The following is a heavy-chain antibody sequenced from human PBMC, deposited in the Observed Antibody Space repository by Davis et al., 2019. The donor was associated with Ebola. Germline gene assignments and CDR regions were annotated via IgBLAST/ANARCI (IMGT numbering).Heavy chain of an antibody. CDR2: MNPNSGNT. D-gene: IGHD2-2*01. V-gene: IGHV1-8*02. J-gene: IGHJ4*02. Sequence: ASVKVSCKASGYTFTSYDINWVRQATGQGLEWMGWMNPNSGNTGYAQKLQGRVTMTTDTSTSTAYMELRSLRSDDTAVYYCARMGYCSSTSCYLPFDYWGQGTLVTVSS. CDR1: GYTFTSYD. CDR3: ARMGYCSSTSCYLPFDY.